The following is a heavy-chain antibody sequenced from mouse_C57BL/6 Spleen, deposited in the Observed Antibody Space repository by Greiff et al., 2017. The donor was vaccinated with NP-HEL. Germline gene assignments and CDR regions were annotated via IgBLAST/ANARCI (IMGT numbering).Heavy chain of an antibody. Sequence: EVKVEESGGGLVKPGGSLKLSCAASGFTFSSYAMSWVRQTPEKRLEWVATISDGGSYTYYPDNVKGRFTISRDNAKNNLYLQMSHLKSEDTAMYYCARGLTTGFDYWGQGTTLTVSS. J-gene: IGHJ2*01. V-gene: IGHV5-4*03. CDR2: ISDGGSYT. CDR3: ARGLTTGFDY. D-gene: IGHD1-1*01. CDR1: GFTFSSYA.